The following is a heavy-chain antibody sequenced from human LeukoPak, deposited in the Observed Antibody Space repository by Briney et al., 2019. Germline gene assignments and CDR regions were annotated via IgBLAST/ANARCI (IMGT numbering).Heavy chain of an antibody. CDR1: GYTFTSYD. CDR3: ALSGIAVAGFDY. D-gene: IGHD6-19*01. J-gene: IGHJ4*02. Sequence: ASVKVSCKASGYTFTSYDINWVRQATGQGLEWMGWMNPNSGNTGYAQKFQGRVTITRNTSISTAYMELSSLRSEDTAVYYCALSGIAVAGFDYWGQGTLVTVSS. V-gene: IGHV1-8*03. CDR2: MNPNSGNT.